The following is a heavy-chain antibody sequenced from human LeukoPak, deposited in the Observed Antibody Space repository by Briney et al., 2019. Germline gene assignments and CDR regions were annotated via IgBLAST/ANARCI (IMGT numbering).Heavy chain of an antibody. V-gene: IGHV3-20*01. CDR2: INWNGGST. Sequence: GGSLRLSCAASGFTFSSYSMNWVRQAPGKGLEWVSGINWNGGSTGYADSVKGRFTISRDNARNSLYLQMNSLRAEDTALYHCARGGRRISISHAFDIWGQGTMVTVSS. J-gene: IGHJ3*02. CDR3: ARGGRRISISHAFDI. CDR1: GFTFSSYS. D-gene: IGHD3-10*01.